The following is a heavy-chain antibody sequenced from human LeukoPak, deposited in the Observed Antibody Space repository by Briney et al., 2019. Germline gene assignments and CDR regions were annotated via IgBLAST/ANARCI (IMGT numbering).Heavy chain of an antibody. J-gene: IGHJ3*02. V-gene: IGHV5-10-1*01. Sequence: GESLKISCKGSGYSFTSYWINWVRQMPGKGLEWMGRIDPSDSYTNYSPSFQGHVTISADKSISTAYLQWSSLKASDTAMYYCARPPAGNDAFDIWGQGTMVTVSS. CDR1: GYSFTSYW. D-gene: IGHD6-19*01. CDR2: IDPSDSYT. CDR3: ARPPAGNDAFDI.